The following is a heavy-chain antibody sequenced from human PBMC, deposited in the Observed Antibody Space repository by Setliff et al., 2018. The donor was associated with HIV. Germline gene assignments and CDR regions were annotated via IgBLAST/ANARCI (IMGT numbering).Heavy chain of an antibody. CDR1: GGSISSGIYY. CDR3: ARGLSSGWYGYWYFDL. J-gene: IGHJ2*01. Sequence: SETLSLTCTVSGGSISSGIYYWSWIRQPAGKGLEWIGHIYTSGSTNYNPSLKSRVTISVDTSKNQFSLKLSSVTAADTAVYYCARGLSSGWYGYWYFDLWGRGTLVTVSS. CDR2: IYTSGST. D-gene: IGHD6-19*01. V-gene: IGHV4-61*09.